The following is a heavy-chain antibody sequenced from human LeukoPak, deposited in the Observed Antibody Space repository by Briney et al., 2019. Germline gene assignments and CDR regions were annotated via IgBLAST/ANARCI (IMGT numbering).Heavy chain of an antibody. D-gene: IGHD3-22*01. Sequence: GGSLRLSCAASGFTFSSYSMNWVRQAPGKGLEWVSSISSSSSYIYYADSVKGRFTISRDNAKNSLHLQMNSLRAEDTAVYYCARATQYYYDSSGYYCWGQGTLVTVSS. CDR3: ARATQYYYDSSGYYC. CDR2: ISSSSSYI. CDR1: GFTFSSYS. J-gene: IGHJ4*02. V-gene: IGHV3-21*01.